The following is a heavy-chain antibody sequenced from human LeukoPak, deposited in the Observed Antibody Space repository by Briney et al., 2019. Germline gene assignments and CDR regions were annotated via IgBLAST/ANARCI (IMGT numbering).Heavy chain of an antibody. V-gene: IGHV3-74*01. CDR1: GLSFSIYW. CDR2: INSDGSST. D-gene: IGHD4-17*01. CDR3: ARALFVEDYDVDH. J-gene: IGHJ4*02. Sequence: PGGSLRLSCAASGLSFSIYWMHWVRQAPGEGLVWVSRINSDGSSTTYADSVKGRFSISRDNAKKSLYLQMNSLRAEDTAVYYCARALFVEDYDVDHWGPGTPVTVSS.